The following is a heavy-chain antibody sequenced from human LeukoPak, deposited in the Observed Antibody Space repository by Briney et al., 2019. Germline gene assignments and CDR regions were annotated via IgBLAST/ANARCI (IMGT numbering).Heavy chain of an antibody. V-gene: IGHV3-30-3*01. Sequence: PGGSLRLSCAASGFTFSNYAMHWVRQAPGKGLEWVTVISYDGSNKYYANSVRGRFTISRDDSKNTLYLQMNSLRAEDTAVYYCAREDSSAYPNWFDPWGQGTLVTVSS. CDR2: ISYDGSNK. CDR1: GFTFSNYA. J-gene: IGHJ5*02. CDR3: AREDSSAYPNWFDP. D-gene: IGHD3-22*01.